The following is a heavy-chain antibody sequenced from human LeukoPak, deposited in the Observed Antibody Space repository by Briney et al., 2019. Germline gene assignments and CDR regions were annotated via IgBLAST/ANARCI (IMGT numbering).Heavy chain of an antibody. J-gene: IGHJ4*02. D-gene: IGHD3-22*01. CDR2: IYYSGST. V-gene: IGHV4-59*08. CDR1: GGSISSYY. Sequence: PSETLSLTCTVSGGSISSYYWSWIRQPPGKGLEWIGYIYYSGSTNYNPSLKSRVTISVDTSKNQFSLKLSSVTAADTAVYYCARRVGDYDNSGYYDYWGQGTLVTVSS. CDR3: ARRVGDYDNSGYYDY.